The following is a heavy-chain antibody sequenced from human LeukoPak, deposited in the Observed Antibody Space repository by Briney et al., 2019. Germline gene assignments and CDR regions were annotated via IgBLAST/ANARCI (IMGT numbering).Heavy chain of an antibody. Sequence: SETLSLTCAVSGYSISSGYYWGWIRQPPGKGLEWIGSIYHSGSTYYNPSLKSRVTISVDTSKNQFSLKLSSVTAADTAVYYCARDYARVVPAARPTWGQGTLVTVSS. CDR1: GYSISSGYY. V-gene: IGHV4-38-2*02. D-gene: IGHD2-2*01. CDR2: IYHSGST. J-gene: IGHJ5*02. CDR3: ARDYARVVPAARPT.